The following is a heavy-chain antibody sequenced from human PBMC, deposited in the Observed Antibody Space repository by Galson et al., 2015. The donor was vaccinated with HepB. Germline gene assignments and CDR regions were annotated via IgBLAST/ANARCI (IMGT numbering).Heavy chain of an antibody. CDR3: AVRGGS. CDR1: GFTFSSYA. J-gene: IGHJ4*02. CDR2: IKSDGSDT. Sequence: SLRLSCAASGFTFSSYALHWVRHAPGKGLDWVSRIKSDGSDTYYADSVKGRFTISRDNGKNTLFLQMNSLRAEDTAVYYCAVRGGSWGQGTLVTVSS. V-gene: IGHV3-74*01. D-gene: IGHD3-16*01.